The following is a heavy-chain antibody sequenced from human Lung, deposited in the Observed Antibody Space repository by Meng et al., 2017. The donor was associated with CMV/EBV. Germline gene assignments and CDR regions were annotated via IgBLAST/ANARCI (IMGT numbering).Heavy chain of an antibody. CDR2: INHSGST. D-gene: IGHD3-3*01. Sequence: SETLSLXCAVYGGSFSGYYWSWIRQPPGKGLEWIGEINHSGSTNYNPSLKSRVTISVDTSKNQFSLKLSSVTAADTAVYYCARRRTIFGVVIDYGMDVWGQGTTVTFSS. CDR3: ARRRTIFGVVIDYGMDV. J-gene: IGHJ6*02. CDR1: GGSFSGYY. V-gene: IGHV4-34*01.